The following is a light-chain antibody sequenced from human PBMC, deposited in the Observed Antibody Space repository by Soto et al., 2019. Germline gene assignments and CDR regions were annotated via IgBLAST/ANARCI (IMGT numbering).Light chain of an antibody. CDR1: SSDVGLYNY. Sequence: QSVLTQPASVSGSPGQSIAISCTGTSSDVGLYNYVSWYQQHPDKVPKLIIYDVTNRPSGVSDRFSGSKSGNTPSLTISGLQADDEADYYCSSFTTSSTYVFGTGTKVTVL. CDR2: DVT. CDR3: SSFTTSSTYV. J-gene: IGLJ1*01. V-gene: IGLV2-14*01.